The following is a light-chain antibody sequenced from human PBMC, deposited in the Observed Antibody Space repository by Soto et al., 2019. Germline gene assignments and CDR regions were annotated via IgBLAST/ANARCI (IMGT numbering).Light chain of an antibody. CDR3: QQYSSNRWT. CDR1: QSSSSW. CDR2: DAS. J-gene: IGKJ1*01. V-gene: IGKV1-5*01. Sequence: DIQMTQSPSTLSASVGDIVTITCRASQSSSSWLAWYPQKTGKAPKLLIYDASSLASGVPSRFIGSGSGTECTLTISRLQPDGFATYYRQQYSSNRWTFVQGTKVEMK.